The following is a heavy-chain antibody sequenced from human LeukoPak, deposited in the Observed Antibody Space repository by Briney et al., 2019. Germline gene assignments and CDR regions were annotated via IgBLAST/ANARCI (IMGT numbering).Heavy chain of an antibody. CDR1: GGSVSSGSYY. J-gene: IGHJ3*02. CDR2: IYYGGST. Sequence: PSETLSLTCTVSGGSVSSGSYYWSWIRQPPGKGLEWIGYIYYGGSTNYNPSLKSRVTISVDTSKNQFSLKLSSVTAADTAVYYCARVTPVYCSSTSCYFSTLTEEGAFDIWGQGTMVTVSS. CDR3: ARVTPVYCSSTSCYFSTLTEEGAFDI. V-gene: IGHV4-61*01. D-gene: IGHD2-2*01.